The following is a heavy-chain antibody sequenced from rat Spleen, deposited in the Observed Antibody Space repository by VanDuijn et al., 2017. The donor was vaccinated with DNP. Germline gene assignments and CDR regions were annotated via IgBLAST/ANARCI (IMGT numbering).Heavy chain of an antibody. J-gene: IGHJ2*01. D-gene: IGHD1-11*01. CDR1: GFIFNDFW. Sequence: EVKFVESGGGLVQPGRSLKLSCAASGFIFNDFWMGWVRQAPGKGLEWIGEVNKDSSRINYSPSLKEKFTISRDNAQNTLFLQMSKLGSEDTAIDYCGRVTKYGGDSDYLDYWGQGVMVTVSS. CDR2: VNKDSSRI. V-gene: IGHV4-2*01. CDR3: GRVTKYGGDSDYLDY.